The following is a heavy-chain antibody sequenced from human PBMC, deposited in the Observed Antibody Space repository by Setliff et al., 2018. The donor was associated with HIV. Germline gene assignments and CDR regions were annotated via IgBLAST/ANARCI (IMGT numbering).Heavy chain of an antibody. CDR3: ARRFFTTVVTLAFDI. J-gene: IGHJ3*02. Sequence: SETLSLTCTVSSGSMNSSSYYWGWIRQPPGKGLDWIGSIYYSGSTYYNPSLESRLTISVDTSKSQFSLNLSSVTAADTAIYYCARRFFTTVVTLAFDIWGQGTMVTVSS. D-gene: IGHD4-4*01. V-gene: IGHV4-39*01. CDR1: SGSMNSSSYY. CDR2: IYYSGST.